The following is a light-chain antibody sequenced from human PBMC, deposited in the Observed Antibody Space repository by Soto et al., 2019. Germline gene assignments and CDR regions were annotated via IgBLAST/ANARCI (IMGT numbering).Light chain of an antibody. V-gene: IGKV3-20*01. CDR2: GAS. CDR3: QQYNSYPYT. J-gene: IGKJ2*01. CDR1: QSVSSS. Sequence: EIVLTQSPGTLSLSPGERATLSCRASQSVSSSLAWYQQKPGQAPRLLIHGASSRATGIPDRFSGSGSGTDFTLTISRLEPEDFATYYCQQYNSYPYTFGQGTKLEIK.